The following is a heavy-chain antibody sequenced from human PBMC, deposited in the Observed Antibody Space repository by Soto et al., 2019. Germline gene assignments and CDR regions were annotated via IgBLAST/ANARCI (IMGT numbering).Heavy chain of an antibody. V-gene: IGHV4-39*01. J-gene: IGHJ5*02. D-gene: IGHD5-18*01. CDR1: GGSVTNTTYF. Sequence: PSETLSLTCVVSGGSVTNTTYFWGWIRQPPGKGPEWIGSIYYSGTTYSNPSLKSRLTMSIDTSKNQFSLKLSSVTAADTAVYYCARNRYAGYSYGLYWFDPWGQGALVTVS. CDR2: IYYSGTT. CDR3: ARNRYAGYSYGLYWFDP.